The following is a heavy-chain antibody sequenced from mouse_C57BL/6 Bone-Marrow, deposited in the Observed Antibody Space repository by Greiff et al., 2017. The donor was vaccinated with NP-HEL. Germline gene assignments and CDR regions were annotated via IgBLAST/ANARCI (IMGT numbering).Heavy chain of an antibody. V-gene: IGHV1-53*01. J-gene: IGHJ2*01. CDR3: ARSYYWGY. CDR2: INPSNGGT. D-gene: IGHD1-1*01. CDR1: GYTFTSYW. Sequence: QVQLQQPGTELVKPGASVKLSCKASGYTFTSYWMHWVKQRPGQGLEWIRNINPSNGGTNYNEKLKSKATLTVDKSSSTAYMQLSRLTSEDSSVYYCARSYYWGYWGQGTTLTVSS.